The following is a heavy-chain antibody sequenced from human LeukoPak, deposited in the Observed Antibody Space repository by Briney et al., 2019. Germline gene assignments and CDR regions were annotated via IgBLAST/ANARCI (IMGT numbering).Heavy chain of an antibody. CDR3: TRDRGPRGGWFDP. V-gene: IGHV3-49*03. D-gene: IGHD5-12*01. CDR1: GFTFGDYA. J-gene: IGHJ5*02. Sequence: GGSLRLSCTVSGFTFGDYAMSWFRQASGRGLEWVSFIRSKAYGGTTEYAASVKGRFTISRDDSKSVVYLQMNSLRTEDTGVYYCTRDRGPRGGWFDPWGQGSLVTASS. CDR2: IRSKAYGGTT.